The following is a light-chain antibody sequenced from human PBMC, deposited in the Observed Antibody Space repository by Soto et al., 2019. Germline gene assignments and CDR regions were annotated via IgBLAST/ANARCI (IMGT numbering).Light chain of an antibody. V-gene: IGKV1-39*01. CDR2: TAS. CDR3: QQSYSTPWT. J-gene: IGKJ1*01. Sequence: DIQMTQSPSSLSASVGDRVTITCRTSQPISDYLNWYQQKPGKAPSLLIYTASNLQTGVPSRFSGSGSGTHFTLTISSLQPEDFATYYCQQSYSTPWTFGQGTKVDI. CDR1: QPISDY.